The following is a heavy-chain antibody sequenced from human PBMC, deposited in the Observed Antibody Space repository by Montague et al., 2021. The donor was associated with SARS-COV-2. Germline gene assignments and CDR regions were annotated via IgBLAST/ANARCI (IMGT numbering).Heavy chain of an antibody. Sequence: SETLSLTCTVSGDSTSCPNCYWGWTRQPPGKGLDWIVTIYNSGTTYYNPSLKSRLTISIDTSKNQFSLKLSSVTAADTAVYYCARHRNYGDHSLDNWFHPWGQGTLVTVSS. CDR2: IYNSGTT. V-gene: IGHV4-39*01. CDR1: GDSTSCPNCY. D-gene: IGHD4-17*01. J-gene: IGHJ5*02. CDR3: ARHRNYGDHSLDNWFHP.